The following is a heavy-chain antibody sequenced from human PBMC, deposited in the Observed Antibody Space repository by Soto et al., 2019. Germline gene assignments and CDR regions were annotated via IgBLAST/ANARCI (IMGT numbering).Heavy chain of an antibody. CDR2: ISAYNGDT. J-gene: IGHJ5*02. CDR1: GYTFTSYG. Sequence: QVQLVQSGAEVKKPGASVKVSCKTSGYTFTSYGITWVRQAPGQGLEWMGWISAYNGDTNYAQKLQGRVSMTTDTSPSTAYMELRSLRSDDTAVYYCARGGVYCSAGSCPYNWFDPWGQGTLVTVSS. V-gene: IGHV1-18*01. D-gene: IGHD2-15*01. CDR3: ARGGVYCSAGSCPYNWFDP.